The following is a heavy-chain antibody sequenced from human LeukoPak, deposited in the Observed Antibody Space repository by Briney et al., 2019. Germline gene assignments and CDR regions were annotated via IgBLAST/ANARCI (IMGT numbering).Heavy chain of an antibody. D-gene: IGHD6-19*01. V-gene: IGHV4-59*01. CDR1: GGSISSYY. CDR3: ARVQAGPRTFDY. Sequence: SETLSLTCTVCGGSISSYYWSWIRQPPGEGLEWVGYFYYSGRTNYNPSPKSRVTISVDTSKNQFSLKLSSVTAADTAVYYCARVQAGPRTFDYWGQGTLVTVSS. CDR2: FYYSGRT. J-gene: IGHJ4*02.